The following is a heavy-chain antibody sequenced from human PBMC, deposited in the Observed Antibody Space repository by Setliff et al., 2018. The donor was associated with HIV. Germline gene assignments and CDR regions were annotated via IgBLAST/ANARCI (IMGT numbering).Heavy chain of an antibody. CDR1: GGSSSSRSYY. CDR2: IYSSGST. J-gene: IGHJ5*02. V-gene: IGHV4-39*07. CDR3: ARDGRHDLGGWFDP. D-gene: IGHD3-3*01. Sequence: SETLSLTCTVSGGSSSSRSYYWGWIRQPPGKGLEWIGSIYSSGSTYYNPSLKSRVTISVDTSKKQFSLKLNSVTAADTAVYYCARDGRHDLGGWFDPWGQGTLVTVSS.